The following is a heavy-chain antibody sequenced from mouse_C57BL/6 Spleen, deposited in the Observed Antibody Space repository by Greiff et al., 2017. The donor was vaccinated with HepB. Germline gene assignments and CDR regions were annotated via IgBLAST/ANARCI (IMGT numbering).Heavy chain of an antibody. CDR2: IYPGDGDT. J-gene: IGHJ1*03. CDR1: GYAFSSYW. Sequence: QVQLQQSGAELVKPGASVKISCKASGYAFSSYWMNWVKQRPGKGLEWIGQIYPGDGDTNYNGKFKGKATLTADKSSSTAYMQLSSLTSEDSAVYFCASEDYDEGWYFDVWGTGTTVTVSS. V-gene: IGHV1-80*01. CDR3: ASEDYDEGWYFDV. D-gene: IGHD2-4*01.